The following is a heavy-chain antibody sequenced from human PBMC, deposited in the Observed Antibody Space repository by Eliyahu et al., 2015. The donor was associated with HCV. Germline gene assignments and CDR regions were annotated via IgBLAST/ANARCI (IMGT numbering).Heavy chain of an antibody. D-gene: IGHD6-6*01. CDR2: ISASGGTT. CDR1: XFTFSNYA. CDR3: AKDHSSSSGADY. Sequence: EVQLLESGGALVQPGGYLRLSCAASXFTFSNYAMNWVRQAPGKGLEWVSFISASGGTTHYAVSVKGRFTISRDNSKNTVYLQLNSLRAEDTGLYYCAKDHSSSSGADYWGQGTLVTVSS. V-gene: IGHV3-23*01. J-gene: IGHJ4*02.